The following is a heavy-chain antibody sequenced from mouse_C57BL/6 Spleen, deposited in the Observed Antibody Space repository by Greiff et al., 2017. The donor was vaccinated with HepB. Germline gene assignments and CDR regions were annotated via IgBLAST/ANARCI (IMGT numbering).Heavy chain of an antibody. J-gene: IGHJ4*01. D-gene: IGHD2-4*01. CDR2: ISSGGDYI. V-gene: IGHV5-9-1*02. Sequence: EVQGVESGEGLVKPGGSLKLSCAASGFTFSSYAMSWVRQTPEKRLEWVAYISSGGDYIYYADTVKGRFTISRDNARNTLYLQMSSLKSEDTARYYCTRDGDYDSYAMDYWGQGTSVTVSS. CDR1: GFTFSSYA. CDR3: TRDGDYDSYAMDY.